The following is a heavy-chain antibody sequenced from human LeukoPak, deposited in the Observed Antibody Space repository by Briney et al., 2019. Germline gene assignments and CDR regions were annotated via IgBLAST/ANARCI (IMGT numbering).Heavy chain of an antibody. CDR2: FSSSSSYI. CDR3: AREYSGSYYAGVTWFDP. V-gene: IGHV3-21*01. CDR1: GFTFSSYN. J-gene: IGHJ5*02. D-gene: IGHD1-26*01. Sequence: GGSLRLSCAASGFTFSSYNMNWVRQAPGKGLEWVSSFSSSSSYIYYADSVKGRFTISRDNAKNSLYLQMNSLRVEDTAVYYCAREYSGSYYAGVTWFDPWGQGTLVTVSS.